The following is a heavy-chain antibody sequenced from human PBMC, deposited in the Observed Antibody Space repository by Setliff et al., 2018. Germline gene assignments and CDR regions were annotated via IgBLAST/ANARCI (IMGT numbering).Heavy chain of an antibody. Sequence: ASVKVSCKASGYTFRNYAFAWVRQAPGQGLEWVGWVSVYNGDTNYAQKFQGRVTLTTDTSTSTAYMELRSLTSDDSAFYYCARTPSVELVTIRTNSWFTYWGQGTLVTVSS. J-gene: IGHJ4*02. CDR3: ARTPSVELVTIRTNSWFTY. D-gene: IGHD5-18*01. V-gene: IGHV1-18*01. CDR2: VSVYNGDT. CDR1: GYTFRNYA.